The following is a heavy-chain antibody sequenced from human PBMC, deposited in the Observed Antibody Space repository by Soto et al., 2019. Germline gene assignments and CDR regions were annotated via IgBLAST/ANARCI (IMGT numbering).Heavy chain of an antibody. V-gene: IGHV3-23*01. CDR1: GFTFSSYA. J-gene: IGHJ6*03. D-gene: IGHD2-15*01. Sequence: GGSLRLSCAASGFTFSSYAMSWVRQAPGKGLEWVSAISGSGGSTYYADSVKGRFTISRDNSKNTLYLQMNSLRAEDTAVYYCAKDFIFSSSYDPDPMVVVLPMDVWGKGTTVTVSS. CDR2: ISGSGGST. CDR3: AKDFIFSSSYDPDPMVVVLPMDV.